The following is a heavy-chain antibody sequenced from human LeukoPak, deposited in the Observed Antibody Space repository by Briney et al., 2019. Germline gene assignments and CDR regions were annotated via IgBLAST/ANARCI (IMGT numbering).Heavy chain of an antibody. V-gene: IGHV4-30-4*08. Sequence: KPSETLSLTCTVSGGSTSSGDYYWSWIRQPPGKGLEWIGYIYYSGSTYYNPSLKSRVTISVDTSKNQFSLKLSSVTAADTAVYYCARGDDFWSGPNIWGQGTMVTVSS. D-gene: IGHD3-3*01. CDR2: IYYSGST. J-gene: IGHJ3*02. CDR1: GGSTSSGDYY. CDR3: ARGDDFWSGPNI.